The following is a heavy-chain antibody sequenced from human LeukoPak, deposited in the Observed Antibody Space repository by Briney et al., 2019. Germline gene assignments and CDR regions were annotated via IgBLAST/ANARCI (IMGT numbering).Heavy chain of an antibody. V-gene: IGHV4-34*01. J-gene: IGHJ3*02. CDR1: GGSFSGYY. Sequence: SGTLSLTCAVYGGSFSGYYWSWIRQPPGKGLEWIGEINHSGSTNYNPSLKSRVTISVDTSKNQFSLKLSSVTAADTAVYYCARGHTLRYFDWLSQPDAFDIWGQGTMVTVSS. CDR2: INHSGST. D-gene: IGHD3-9*01. CDR3: ARGHTLRYFDWLSQPDAFDI.